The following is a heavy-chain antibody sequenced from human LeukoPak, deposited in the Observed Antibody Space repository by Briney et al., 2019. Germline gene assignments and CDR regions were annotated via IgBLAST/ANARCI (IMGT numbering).Heavy chain of an antibody. Sequence: GGSLRLSCAASGFTFSSYEMNWVRQAPGKGLEWVSYISSSGSTIYYADSVKGRFTISRDNAKNSLYLQMNSLRAEDTAVYYCARDTGYFNWGPFDYWGQGTLVTVSS. CDR2: ISSSGSTI. J-gene: IGHJ4*02. CDR3: ARDTGYFNWGPFDY. D-gene: IGHD3-16*01. CDR1: GFTFSSYE. V-gene: IGHV3-48*03.